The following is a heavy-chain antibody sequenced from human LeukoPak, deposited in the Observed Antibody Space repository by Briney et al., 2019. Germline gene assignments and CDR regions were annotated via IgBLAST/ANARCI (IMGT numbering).Heavy chain of an antibody. CDR3: AADGGGLSSVVTPRSSPFDY. Sequence: ASVKVSCKVSGYTLNELSMHWVRQAPGKGPEWMGGFDPADGETVYAHRFQGRLTMTEDTSTNTGYMELTSLRSEDTAVYYCAADGGGLSSVVTPRSSPFDYWGQGTLVTVSS. CDR1: GYTLNELS. J-gene: IGHJ4*02. D-gene: IGHD4-23*01. CDR2: FDPADGET. V-gene: IGHV1-24*01.